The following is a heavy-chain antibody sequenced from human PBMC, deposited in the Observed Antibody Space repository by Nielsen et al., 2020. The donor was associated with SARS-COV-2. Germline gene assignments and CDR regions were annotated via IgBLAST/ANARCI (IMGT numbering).Heavy chain of an antibody. CDR1: GYTFTSYG. J-gene: IGHJ4*02. CDR2: ISGHNGNT. Sequence: ASVKVSCKASGYTFTSYGNSWVRQAPGQGLEWMGWISGHNGNTNYAQKLQDRVTMTTDTSTSTAYMELRSLTSDDAAVYYCARGLIAVAGPYYFDYWGQGTLVTVSA. CDR3: ARGLIAVAGPYYFDY. D-gene: IGHD6-19*01. V-gene: IGHV1-18*01.